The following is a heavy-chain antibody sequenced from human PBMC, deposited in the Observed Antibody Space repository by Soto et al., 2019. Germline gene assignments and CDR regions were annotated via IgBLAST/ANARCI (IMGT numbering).Heavy chain of an antibody. J-gene: IGHJ4*02. CDR3: ARDSTYYYETRRYPFDY. Sequence: EASVNVSCTASCYTFTSYGISWVRQAPGQGLEWMGWISAYNGNTNYAQKLQGRVTMTTDTSTNTAYMDLRSLSSDDTAVYYCARDSTYYYETRRYPFDYPGQGTHVT. V-gene: IGHV1-18*04. CDR2: ISAYNGNT. D-gene: IGHD3-22*01. CDR1: CYTFTSYG.